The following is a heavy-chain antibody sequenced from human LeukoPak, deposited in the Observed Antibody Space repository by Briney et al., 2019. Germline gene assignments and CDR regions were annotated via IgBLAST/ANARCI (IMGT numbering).Heavy chain of an antibody. V-gene: IGHV3-21*01. CDR3: ARETGAAAGPGGFDY. Sequence: PGGSLRLSCAGSGFALKSYSLTWVRQAPGKGLEWVSSISSTSAYIHYADSVKGRFTISRDNAKNSLYLQMNSLRAEDTAVYYCARETGAAAGPGGFDYWGQGTLVTVSS. J-gene: IGHJ4*02. CDR1: GFALKSYS. CDR2: ISSTSAYI. D-gene: IGHD6-13*01.